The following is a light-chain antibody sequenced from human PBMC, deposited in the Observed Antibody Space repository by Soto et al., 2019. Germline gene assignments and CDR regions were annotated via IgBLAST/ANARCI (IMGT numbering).Light chain of an antibody. J-gene: IGLJ2*01. Sequence: QSVLTQPASVSGSPGQSVTLSCTGTSGDVGSFNLVSWYQQQPGKAPNLLIYEVTKRPSGVSSRFSGSKSGNTASLTISGLQAEDAADYYCCAYAGGSIYVLFGGGTKLTVL. CDR3: CAYAGGSIYVL. V-gene: IGLV2-23*02. CDR1: SGDVGSFNL. CDR2: EVT.